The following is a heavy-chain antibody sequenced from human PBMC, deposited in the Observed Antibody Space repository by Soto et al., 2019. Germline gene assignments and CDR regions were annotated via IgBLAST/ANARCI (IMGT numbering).Heavy chain of an antibody. D-gene: IGHD5-12*01. J-gene: IGHJ4*02. CDR1: GGPISSGDYY. CDR2: IYYSGST. Sequence: SETLSLTCTVSGGPISSGDYYWSWIRQPPGKGLEWIGYIYYSGSTYYNPSLKSRVTISVDTSKNQFSLKLSSVTAADTAVYYCARGQMATIMFDYWGQGTMVTVSS. CDR3: ARGQMATIMFDY. V-gene: IGHV4-30-4*01.